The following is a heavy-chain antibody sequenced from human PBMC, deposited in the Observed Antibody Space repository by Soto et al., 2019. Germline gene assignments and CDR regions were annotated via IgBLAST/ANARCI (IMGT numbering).Heavy chain of an antibody. CDR3: ARGTRVGWNTNWFDP. CDR1: EFIFNNYW. J-gene: IGHJ5*02. V-gene: IGHV3-7*01. CDR2: IKPDGSDK. D-gene: IGHD1-1*01. Sequence: EVQLVESGGGLVQPGESLRLSCAASEFIFNNYWMAWVRQAPEKGLEWVASIKPDGSDKYYLDSVKGRFTISRDNAKNLVYLQMDGLRADDTAVYFCARGTRVGWNTNWFDPWGQGTLITVSS.